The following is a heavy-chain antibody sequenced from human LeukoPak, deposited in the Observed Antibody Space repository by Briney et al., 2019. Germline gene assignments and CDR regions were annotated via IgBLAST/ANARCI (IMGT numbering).Heavy chain of an antibody. D-gene: IGHD1-26*01. Sequence: GGSLRLSCAASAFTFSYYSMNWVRQAPGKGLEWISYIRGRRSTIYYADSVRGRFTISRDNAKNSMYLQMNSLRAEDTAVYYCARDRLTSGSYFFDYWGQGTLVTVSS. CDR1: AFTFSYYS. CDR3: ARDRLTSGSYFFDY. J-gene: IGHJ4*02. CDR2: IRGRRSTI. V-gene: IGHV3-48*01.